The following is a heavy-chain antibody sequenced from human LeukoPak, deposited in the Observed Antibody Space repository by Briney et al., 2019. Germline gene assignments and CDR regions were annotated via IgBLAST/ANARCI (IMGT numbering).Heavy chain of an antibody. V-gene: IGHV1-8*01. CDR3: ARTDDSSGYAIYYFDY. Sequence: ASVKVSCKASGYTFTSYDINWVRQATGQGLEWMGWMNPNSGNTGYAQKFQGRVTMTRNTSISTAYMELSSLRSEGTAVYYCARTDDSSGYAIYYFDYWGQGTLVTVSS. CDR1: GYTFTSYD. CDR2: MNPNSGNT. J-gene: IGHJ4*02. D-gene: IGHD3-22*01.